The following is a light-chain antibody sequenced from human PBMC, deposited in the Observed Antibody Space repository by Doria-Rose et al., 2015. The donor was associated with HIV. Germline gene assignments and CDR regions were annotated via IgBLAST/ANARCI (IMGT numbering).Light chain of an antibody. V-gene: IGKV1-9*01. Sequence: DIQLTQSPSFLSASVGVRVTITCRASQGISRYLAWYQQKPGKAPTLLIFGASTLQSRVPSRFSGSGSGTEFNLTISSLQPEDFATYYCQQFDSFPRTFGQGTKVELK. CDR2: GAS. J-gene: IGKJ1*01. CDR3: QQFDSFPRT. CDR1: QGISRY.